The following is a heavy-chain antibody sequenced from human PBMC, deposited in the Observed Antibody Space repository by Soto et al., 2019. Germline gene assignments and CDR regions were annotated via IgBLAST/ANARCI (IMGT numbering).Heavy chain of an antibody. CDR1: GFTFSATG. Sequence: GFTFSATGMNWVRQAPGKGPEWVSSISSGSEYIFYGDSVQGRLTISRDNAENSLYLQMNSLRAEDTAVYYCARDYRADWGPGNLVTSPQ. CDR3: ARDYRAD. CDR2: ISSGSEYI. D-gene: IGHD1-26*01. V-gene: IGHV3-21*01. J-gene: IGHJ4*02.